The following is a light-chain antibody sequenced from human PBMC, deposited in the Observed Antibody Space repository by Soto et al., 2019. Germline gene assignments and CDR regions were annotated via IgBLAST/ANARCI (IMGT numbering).Light chain of an antibody. J-gene: IGLJ2*01. CDR1: SSNIGAGYD. Sequence: QSALTQPPSVSGPPGQRVTISCTGSSSNIGAGYDVHWYQQLPGTAPKLLIYGNSNRPSGVPDRFSGSKSATSASLAITGLQAEDEADYYCQSYDSSLSGSEVFGGGTKLTVL. CDR3: QSYDSSLSGSEV. CDR2: GNS. V-gene: IGLV1-40*01.